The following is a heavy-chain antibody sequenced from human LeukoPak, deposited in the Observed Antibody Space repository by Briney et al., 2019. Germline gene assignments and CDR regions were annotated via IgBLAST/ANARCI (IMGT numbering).Heavy chain of an antibody. CDR1: EYSFATYW. CDR2: IFPGDSDT. V-gene: IGHV5-51*01. D-gene: IGHD2-15*01. Sequence: GESLKISCKGSEYSFATYWIGWVRQMPGQGLEWMGIIFPGDSDTRYSPSYQGQVTISADKSISTAYLQWSSLKASDTAIYYCASEYCSGGNCYFDYWGQGTLVAVSS. J-gene: IGHJ4*02. CDR3: ASEYCSGGNCYFDY.